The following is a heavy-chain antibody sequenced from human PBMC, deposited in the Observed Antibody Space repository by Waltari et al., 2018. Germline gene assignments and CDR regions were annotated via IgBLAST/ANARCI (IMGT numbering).Heavy chain of an antibody. D-gene: IGHD6-6*01. CDR1: GHSLTDNY. CDR3: APPVGQLVQAFDI. J-gene: IGHJ3*02. Sequence: EVQLVQAGAEVKKPGGTVYIYGQDTGHSLTDNYMHWLRQAPGKGLAWIGPVYPDAGETIYATTFHSRDTTPALTSTDTADMELTSLNSEDTAFSYCAPPVGQLVQAFDIWGQGTMVTVSS. V-gene: IGHV1-69-2*01. CDR2: VYPDAGET.